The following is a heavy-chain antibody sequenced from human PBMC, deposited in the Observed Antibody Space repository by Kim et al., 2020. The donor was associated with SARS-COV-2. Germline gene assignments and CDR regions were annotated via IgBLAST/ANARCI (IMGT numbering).Heavy chain of an antibody. CDR3: ARGYYDSSGYYYYFDY. CDR1: GGTFSSYA. V-gene: IGHV1-69*13. D-gene: IGHD3-22*01. J-gene: IGHJ4*02. CDR2: IIPIFGTA. Sequence: SVKVSCKASGGTFSSYAISWVRQAPGQGLEWMGGIIPIFGTANYAQKFQGRVTITADESTSTAYMELSSLRSEDTAVYYCARGYYDSSGYYYYFDYWGQGTLVTVSS.